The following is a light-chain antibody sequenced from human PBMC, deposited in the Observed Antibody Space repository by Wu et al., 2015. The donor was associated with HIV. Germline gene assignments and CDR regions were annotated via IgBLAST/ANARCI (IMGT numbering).Light chain of an antibody. CDR1: QSISTF. Sequence: DIQMTQSPSSLSASVGDGVTITCRASQSISTFLNWYQQKPGKAPKVLMSGASSLQSGVPSRFSGSGFGTDFTLTINSLQPEDFATYYCQQSYIAPWTFGQGTKVETK. CDR2: GAS. J-gene: IGKJ1*01. CDR3: QQSYIAPWT. V-gene: IGKV1-39*01.